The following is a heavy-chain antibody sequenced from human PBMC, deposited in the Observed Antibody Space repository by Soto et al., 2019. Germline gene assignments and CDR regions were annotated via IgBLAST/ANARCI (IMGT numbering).Heavy chain of an antibody. D-gene: IGHD1-1*01. CDR2: IIPIFGTT. V-gene: IGHV1-69*13. CDR3: ARGTVTGSESNYYYYGMDV. Sequence: SVKVSCKASGGTFNSYAIDWVRQAPGRGLEWMGGIIPIFGTTNYAQKLQGRVKLTADESTRTAYMELSTLRSEDTAVYYCARGTVTGSESNYYYYGMDVWGQGTTVTVSS. CDR1: GGTFNSYA. J-gene: IGHJ6*02.